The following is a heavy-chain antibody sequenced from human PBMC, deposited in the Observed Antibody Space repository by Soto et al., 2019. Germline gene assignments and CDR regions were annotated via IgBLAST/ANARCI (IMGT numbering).Heavy chain of an antibody. V-gene: IGHV3-15*01. CDR2: IKSKTDGGTT. CDR1: GFTFSNAW. J-gene: IGHJ6*02. D-gene: IGHD3-10*01. CDR3: TTASGLVGYYYYYYGMDV. Sequence: GGSLRLSCAASGFTFSNAWMSWVRQAPGKGLEWVGRIKSKTDGGTTDYAAPVKGRFTISRDDSKNTLYLQMNSLKTEDTAVYYCTTASGLVGYYYYYYGMDVWGQGTTVTSP.